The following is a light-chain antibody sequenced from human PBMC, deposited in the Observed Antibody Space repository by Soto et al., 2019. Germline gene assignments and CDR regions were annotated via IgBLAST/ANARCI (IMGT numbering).Light chain of an antibody. CDR1: RSISDW. Sequence: DIQMTQSPSRLSPSVGDRVTITCRAIRSISDWLAWYRQKPGKAPELLIFDASNLKSGVSSRFSGSGSGAEFTLTISRLQPDDVATYYCLQYSSHSWTFGRGTKVDIK. J-gene: IGKJ1*01. V-gene: IGKV1-5*01. CDR2: DAS. CDR3: LQYSSHSWT.